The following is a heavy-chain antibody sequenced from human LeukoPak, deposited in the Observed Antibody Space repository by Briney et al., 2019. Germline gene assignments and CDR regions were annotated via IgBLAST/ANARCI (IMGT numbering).Heavy chain of an antibody. J-gene: IGHJ4*02. Sequence: SETLSLTCAVYGGSFSGYYWSWIRQPPGKGLEWIGGINHSGSTNYNPSLKSRVTISVDTSKNQFSLKLSSVTAADTAVYYCARGDLTALTPFDYWGQGTLVTVSS. V-gene: IGHV4-34*01. CDR1: GGSFSGYY. CDR2: INHSGST. D-gene: IGHD3-9*01. CDR3: ARGDLTALTPFDY.